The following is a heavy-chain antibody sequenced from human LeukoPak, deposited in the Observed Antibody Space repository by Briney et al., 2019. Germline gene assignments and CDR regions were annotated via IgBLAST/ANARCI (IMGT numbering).Heavy chain of an antibody. Sequence: GGSLRLSCAASGFTFDDYGMHWVRQVPGKGLVWVSRINSDGSSTTYADSVKGRFTISRDNAKNTLYLQMNSLRAEDTAVYYCARGVEGRSSSINNWGQGILVTASS. CDR3: ARGVEGRSSSINN. D-gene: IGHD6-13*01. J-gene: IGHJ4*02. V-gene: IGHV3-74*01. CDR1: GFTFDDYG. CDR2: INSDGSST.